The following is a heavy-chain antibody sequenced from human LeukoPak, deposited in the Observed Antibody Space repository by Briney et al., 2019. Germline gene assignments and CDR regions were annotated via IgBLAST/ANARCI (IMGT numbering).Heavy chain of an antibody. J-gene: IGHJ4*02. Sequence: ASVKVSCKASGYTFNDYYIHWVRQAPGQGLEWMGWINPNSGDANYAQKFQGRVTMTRDTSISTAYMELSRLRSDDTAVYYCARDRPYEYYFDYWGQGTLVTVSS. CDR3: ARDRPYEYYFDY. CDR2: INPNSGDA. CDR1: GYTFNDYY. V-gene: IGHV1-2*02. D-gene: IGHD3-22*01.